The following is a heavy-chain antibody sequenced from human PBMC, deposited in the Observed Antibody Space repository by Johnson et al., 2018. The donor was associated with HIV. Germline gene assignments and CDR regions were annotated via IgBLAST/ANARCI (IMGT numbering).Heavy chain of an antibody. CDR3: ARDSIPSPYDSSGYYDDAFDI. D-gene: IGHD3-22*01. V-gene: IGHV3-33*01. CDR1: GFTFSTYG. Sequence: QMLLVESGGGVVQPGRSLRLSCAASGFTFSTYGMHWVRQAPGKGLEWVAVMWYDGSNKYYADSVKGRFTISRDNSKNTLYLQMNSLRAEDTAVYYCARDSIPSPYDSSGYYDDAFDIWGQGTMVTVSS. J-gene: IGHJ3*02. CDR2: MWYDGSNK.